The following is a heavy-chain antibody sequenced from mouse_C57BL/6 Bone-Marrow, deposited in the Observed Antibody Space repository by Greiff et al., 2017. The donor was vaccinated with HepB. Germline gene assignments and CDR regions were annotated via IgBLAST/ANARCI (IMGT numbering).Heavy chain of an antibody. Sequence: EVHLVESEGGLVQPGSSMKLSCTASGFTFSDYYMAWVRQVPEKGLEWVANINYDGSSTYYLDSLKSRFIISRDNAKNILYLQMSSLKSEDTATYYCARDRYYGSSHYFDYWGQGTTLTVSS. CDR2: INYDGSST. CDR3: ARDRYYGSSHYFDY. V-gene: IGHV5-16*01. CDR1: GFTFSDYY. J-gene: IGHJ2*01. D-gene: IGHD1-1*01.